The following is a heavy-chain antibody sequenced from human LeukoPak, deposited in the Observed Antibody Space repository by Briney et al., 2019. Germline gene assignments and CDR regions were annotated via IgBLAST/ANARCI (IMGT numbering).Heavy chain of an antibody. Sequence: SGTLSLTCGVSGGSISSYYWSWIRQPPGKGLEWIAYIYNSEYTNYNPSLKSRASISVDTSKNLCSLRLSSVTAADTAVYYCARHAIYSGGYSYWFDPWGLGTLVTVSS. CDR3: ARHAIYSGGYSYWFDP. CDR1: GGSISSYY. CDR2: IYNSEYT. J-gene: IGHJ5*02. D-gene: IGHD1-26*01. V-gene: IGHV4-59*08.